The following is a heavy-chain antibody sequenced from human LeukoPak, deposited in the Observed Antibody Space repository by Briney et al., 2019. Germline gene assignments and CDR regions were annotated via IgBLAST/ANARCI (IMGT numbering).Heavy chain of an antibody. Sequence: GGSLRLSCAASGFTFDDYAMHWVRQAPGKGLEWVSGISWNSGSIGYADSVKGRFTISRDNAKNSLYLQMNSLRAEDTALYYCAKSTCSGGSCSNANWGQGTLVTVSS. CDR3: AKSTCSGGSCSNAN. V-gene: IGHV3-9*01. CDR2: ISWNSGSI. D-gene: IGHD2-15*01. CDR1: GFTFDDYA. J-gene: IGHJ4*02.